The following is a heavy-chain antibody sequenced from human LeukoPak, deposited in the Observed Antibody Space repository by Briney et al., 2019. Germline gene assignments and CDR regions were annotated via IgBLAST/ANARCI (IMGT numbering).Heavy chain of an antibody. Sequence: GGSLRLSCTASGFAFDEHGMSWVRQVPGKGLEWVSGINWSGGSTGYADPLRGRFTISRDNAKNSLYLQTDSLRAEDTALYYCARAPITSPFYFDYWGQGTLVTVSS. CDR1: GFAFDEHG. D-gene: IGHD2-2*01. CDR2: INWSGGST. CDR3: ARAPITSPFYFDY. J-gene: IGHJ4*02. V-gene: IGHV3-20*04.